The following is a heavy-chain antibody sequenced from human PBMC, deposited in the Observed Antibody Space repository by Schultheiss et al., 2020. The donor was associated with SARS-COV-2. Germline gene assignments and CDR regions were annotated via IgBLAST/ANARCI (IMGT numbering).Heavy chain of an antibody. J-gene: IGHJ4*02. D-gene: IGHD3-9*01. Sequence: ASVKVSCKASGYTFTGYYIHWVRQAPGQGLEWMGWINPNSGGTNYAQKFQGRVTITADESTSTAYMELSSLRAEDTAVYYCARDILRGALDYWGQGTLVTVSS. V-gene: IGHV1-2*02. CDR2: INPNSGGT. CDR1: GYTFTGYY. CDR3: ARDILRGALDY.